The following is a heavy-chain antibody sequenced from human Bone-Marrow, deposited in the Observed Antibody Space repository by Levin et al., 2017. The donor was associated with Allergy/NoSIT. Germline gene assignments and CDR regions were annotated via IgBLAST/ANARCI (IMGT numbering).Heavy chain of an antibody. J-gene: IGHJ5*02. V-gene: IGHV3-48*03. Sequence: SCAASGFTFSSYEMNWVRQAPGKGLEWVSYISSSGSTIYYADSVKGRFTISRDNAKNSLYLQMNSLRAEDTAVYYCARGRLSYCGGDCYNWFDPWGQGTLVTVSS. D-gene: IGHD2-21*02. CDR2: ISSSGSTI. CDR1: GFTFSSYE. CDR3: ARGRLSYCGGDCYNWFDP.